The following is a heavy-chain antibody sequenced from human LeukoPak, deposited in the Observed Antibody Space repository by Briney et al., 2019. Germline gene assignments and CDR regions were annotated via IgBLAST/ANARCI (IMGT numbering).Heavy chain of an antibody. CDR3: AKDLTIPASGYYYGSGSYHY. V-gene: IGHV3-30*18. J-gene: IGHJ4*02. D-gene: IGHD3-10*01. CDR1: GFTFSSYG. CDR2: ISYDGSNK. Sequence: GSSLRLSCAASGFTFSSYGMHWVRQAPGKGLEWVAVISYDGSNKYYADSVKGRFTISRDNSKNTLYLQMNSLRAEDTAVYYCAKDLTIPASGYYYGSGSYHYWGQGTLVTVSS.